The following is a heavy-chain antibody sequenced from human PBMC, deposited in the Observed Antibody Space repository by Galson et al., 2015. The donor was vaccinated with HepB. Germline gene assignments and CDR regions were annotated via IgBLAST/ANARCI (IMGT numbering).Heavy chain of an antibody. CDR2: IYWDDGK. CDR3: AHRTGIAAMYYFDY. D-gene: IGHD6-6*01. CDR1: GFSLSTSGVG. Sequence: PALVKPTQTLTLTCTFSGFSLSTSGVGVGWIRQPPGKALEWLALIYWDDGKRYSPSLKSRLTITKDTSKNQVVLTMTNMDPVDTVTYYCAHRTGIAAMYYFDYWGQGTLVTVSS. J-gene: IGHJ4*02. V-gene: IGHV2-5*02.